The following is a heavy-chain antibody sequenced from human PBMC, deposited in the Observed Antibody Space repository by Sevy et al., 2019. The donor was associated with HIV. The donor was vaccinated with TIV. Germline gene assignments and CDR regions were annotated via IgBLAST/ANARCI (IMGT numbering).Heavy chain of an antibody. Sequence: GGSLRLSCTVSGFTFGDYAMSWFRQAPGKGLEWVGFIRSKAYGGTAECAASVKDRFSISRDDSKSIAYLQMNSLRIEDTAVYYCSRDSNKRLRDLLLNVYWGQGTLVTVSS. CDR3: SRDSNKRLRDLLLNVY. V-gene: IGHV3-49*03. CDR1: GFTFGDYA. J-gene: IGHJ4*02. CDR2: IRSKAYGGTA. D-gene: IGHD1-26*01.